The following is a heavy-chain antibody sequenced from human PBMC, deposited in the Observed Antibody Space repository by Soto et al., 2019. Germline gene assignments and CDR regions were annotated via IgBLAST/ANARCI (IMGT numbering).Heavy chain of an antibody. J-gene: IGHJ4*02. CDR3: AKDRISYGYYFDY. CDR2: IRWNSGSI. Sequence: EVQLVESGGGLVQPGRSLRLSCAASGFTFDDYAMHWVRQAPGKGLEWVSGIRWNSGSIGYADYVKGRFTISRDNAKNSLYLQMNSLRAEDTALYYCAKDRISYGYYFDYWGQGTLVTVSS. CDR1: GFTFDDYA. D-gene: IGHD5-18*01. V-gene: IGHV3-9*01.